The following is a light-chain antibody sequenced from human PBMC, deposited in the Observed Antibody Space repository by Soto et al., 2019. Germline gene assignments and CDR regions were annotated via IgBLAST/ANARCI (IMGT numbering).Light chain of an antibody. V-gene: IGKV3-20*01. CDR3: QQYGSSSRT. CDR2: GAS. Sequence: EIVIKESPATLSVYTGERATLSCRASQSVSILLAWYQQKPGQAPRVLIYGASRRATGIPDRFSGSGSGTDFTLTISSLEPEDFAVYYCQQYGSSSRTFGQETKVDIK. J-gene: IGKJ1*01. CDR1: QSVSIL.